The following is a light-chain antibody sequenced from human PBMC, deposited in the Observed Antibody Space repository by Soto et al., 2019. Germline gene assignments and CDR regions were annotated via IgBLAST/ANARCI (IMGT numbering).Light chain of an antibody. Sequence: EIVLTQSPATLSLSPGERATLSCRASQSVSNFLAWYQQKPGQAPRLLIYDASSRATGIPARFSGSGSGTEFTLTISSLVPEDFAVYYCPQSSIWPTFAQGPRLEIK. J-gene: IGKJ5*01. CDR1: QSVSNF. V-gene: IGKV3-11*01. CDR3: PQSSIWPT. CDR2: DAS.